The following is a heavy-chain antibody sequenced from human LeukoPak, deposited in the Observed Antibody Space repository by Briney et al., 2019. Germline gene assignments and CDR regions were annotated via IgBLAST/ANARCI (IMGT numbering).Heavy chain of an antibody. J-gene: IGHJ4*02. CDR1: AFTFNDYY. Sequence: GRSLRLSCAASAFTFNDYYMTLIRQAPGKGLEWISYISTRSTFISYADSVKGRFTISRDNAKNTLYLQLNSLRAEDTAVYYCARPRHSSSLFDYWGQGALVTVSS. D-gene: IGHD6-13*01. V-gene: IGHV3-11*01. CDR3: ARPRHSSSLFDY. CDR2: ISTRSTFI.